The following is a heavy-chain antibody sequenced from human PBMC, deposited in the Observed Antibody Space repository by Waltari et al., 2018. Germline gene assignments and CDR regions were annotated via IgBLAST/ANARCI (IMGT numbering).Heavy chain of an antibody. V-gene: IGHV3-7*01. J-gene: IGHJ4*02. Sequence: EVQLVESGGGLVQPGGSLRLSCAASGFTFSSYWMSWVRQAPGKGLDGVANIKQDGSEKYYVDSVKGRFTISRDNAKNSLYLQMNSLIAEDTAVYYFARDGSEIWGSIVVVTADFDYWGQGTLVTVSS. CDR1: GFTFSSYW. CDR2: IKQDGSEK. CDR3: ARDGSEIWGSIVVVTADFDY. D-gene: IGHD2-21*02.